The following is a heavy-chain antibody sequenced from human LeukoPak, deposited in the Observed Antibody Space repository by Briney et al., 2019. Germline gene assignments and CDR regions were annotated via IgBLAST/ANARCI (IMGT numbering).Heavy chain of an antibody. V-gene: IGHV1-18*04. CDR3: ARERGRYCSGGSCYYMDV. CDR2: ISAYNGNT. CDR1: GYTFADYY. D-gene: IGHD2-15*01. J-gene: IGHJ6*03. Sequence: ASVKVSCKASGYTFADYYIHWVRQAPGQGLEWVGWISAYNGNTNYAQKLQGRVTMTTDTSTSTAYMELRSLRSDDTAVYYCARERGRYCSGGSCYYMDVWGKGTTVTISS.